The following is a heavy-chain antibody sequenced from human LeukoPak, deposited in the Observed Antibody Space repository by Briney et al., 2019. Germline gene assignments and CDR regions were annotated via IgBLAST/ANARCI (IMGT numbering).Heavy chain of an antibody. Sequence: GESLKISCKGSGYGFSSYWIGWVRRMPGKGLEWMGIIFPGDSDTRYSPSFQGQVTISADKSISTAYLQWSSLKASDTAMYYCARHVSWGYGDYVDCWGQGILVTVSS. J-gene: IGHJ4*02. CDR3: ARHVSWGYGDYVDC. V-gene: IGHV5-51*01. CDR1: GYGFSSYW. CDR2: IFPGDSDT. D-gene: IGHD4-17*01.